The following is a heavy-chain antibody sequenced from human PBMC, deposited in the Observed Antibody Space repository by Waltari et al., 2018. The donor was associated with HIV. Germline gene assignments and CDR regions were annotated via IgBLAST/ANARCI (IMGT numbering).Heavy chain of an antibody. CDR3: ARVSGGGFDY. CDR2: IKQDGSEK. CDR1: GFTFRNYW. V-gene: IGHV3-7*01. J-gene: IGHJ4*02. Sequence: EVQLVESGGGLVQPGGSLRLSCAASGFTFRNYWMSWVGRAPGKGLEWVANIKQDGSEKDYVNSVKGRFTISRDNAKNSLYLQMNSLRAEDTAVYYCARVSGGGFDYWGQGTLVTVSS. D-gene: IGHD3-16*01.